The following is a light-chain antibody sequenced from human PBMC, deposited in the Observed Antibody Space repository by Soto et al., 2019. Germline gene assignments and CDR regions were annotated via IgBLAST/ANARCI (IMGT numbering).Light chain of an antibody. V-gene: IGKV3-15*01. CDR1: QSVRSN. J-gene: IGKJ1*01. CDR2: GAT. Sequence: EIVMTQSPVTLSVSPGERATLSCRASQSVRSNLAWYQQKPGQAPRLLFYGATTRATGIPVRFSASGSGTEFTLTISSLQSEDSAVYFCHHYNHWPWTFGQGTKVEIK. CDR3: HHYNHWPWT.